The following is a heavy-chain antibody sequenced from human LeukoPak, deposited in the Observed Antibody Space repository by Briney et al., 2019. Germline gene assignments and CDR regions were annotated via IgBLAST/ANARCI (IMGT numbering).Heavy chain of an antibody. CDR1: GYTFTGYW. CDR3: AIRYSGSYNDY. D-gene: IGHD1-26*01. CDR2: IYSGGSDI. V-gene: IGHV5-51*01. J-gene: IGHJ4*02. Sequence: GESLKISCKGSGYTFTGYWIGWVRQMPGKGLEWMGIIYSGGSDIKYSPSFQGQVTISVDRSMATAYLQWSSLKASDTAMYYCAIRYSGSYNDYWGQGTLVTVSS.